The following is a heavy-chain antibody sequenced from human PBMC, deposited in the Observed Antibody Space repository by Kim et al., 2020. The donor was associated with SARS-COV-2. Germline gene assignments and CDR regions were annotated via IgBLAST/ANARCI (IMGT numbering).Heavy chain of an antibody. CDR2: IDPSDSYT. Sequence: GESLKISCKGSGYSFTSYWISWVRQMPGKGLEWMGRIDPSDSYTNYSPSFQGHVTISADKSISTAYLKWSSLKASDTAMYYCARHEYYDILTGPRYGMDVWGQGTTVTVSS. CDR3: ARHEYYDILTGPRYGMDV. D-gene: IGHD3-9*01. J-gene: IGHJ6*01. CDR1: GYSFTSYW. V-gene: IGHV5-10-1*01.